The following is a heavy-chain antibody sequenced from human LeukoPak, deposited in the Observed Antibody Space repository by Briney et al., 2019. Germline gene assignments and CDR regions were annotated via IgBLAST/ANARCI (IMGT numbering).Heavy chain of an antibody. J-gene: IGHJ5*02. D-gene: IGHD6-19*01. CDR1: GYTFTGYY. CDR3: ARREVYSSGWHWFDP. Sequence: ASVKVSCKASGYTFTGYYMHWVRQAPGQGLEWMGWINPNSGGTNYAQKFQGRVTMTRDTSISTAYMELSSLRSEDTAVYYCARREVYSSGWHWFDPWGQGTLVTVSS. CDR2: INPNSGGT. V-gene: IGHV1-2*02.